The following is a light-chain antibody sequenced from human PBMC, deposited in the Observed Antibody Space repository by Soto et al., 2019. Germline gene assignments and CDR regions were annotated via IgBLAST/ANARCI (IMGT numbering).Light chain of an antibody. CDR1: PSFSSSY. V-gene: IGKV3-20*01. CDR3: QQFDSSPPRIT. CDR2: GPS. J-gene: IGKJ5*01. Sequence: VLAGSLGTLSFSPACTSPLSCRPPPSFSSSYIAWYQQKPGQAPRLLIYGPSSTATGIPDRFSGSGSGTDFALTIRILEPEDYAVYYCQQFDSSPPRITFGQGTRLEIK.